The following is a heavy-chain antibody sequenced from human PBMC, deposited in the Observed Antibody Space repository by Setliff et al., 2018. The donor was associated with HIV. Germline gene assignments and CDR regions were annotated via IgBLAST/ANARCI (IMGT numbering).Heavy chain of an antibody. CDR2: IYSNVNT. J-gene: IGHJ4*02. CDR1: GGSISSRSYY. Sequence: PSETLSLTCTVSGGSISSRSYYWSWLRQPAGKGLEWLGLIYSNVNTDYNPSLKSRVTISEDTSKNQFSLKVNSVTAAETAMYFCARESPDGLDYWGQGTLVTVS. CDR3: ARESPDGLDY. V-gene: IGHV4-61*02. D-gene: IGHD2-8*01.